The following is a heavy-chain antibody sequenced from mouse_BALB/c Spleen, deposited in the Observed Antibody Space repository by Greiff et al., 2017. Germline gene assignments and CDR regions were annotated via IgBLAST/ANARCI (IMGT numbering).Heavy chain of an antibody. CDR2: ISYSGST. CDR3: ARRTYYAMDY. J-gene: IGHJ4*01. CDR1: GYSITSDYA. V-gene: IGHV3-2*02. Sequence: EVKLMESGPGLVKPSQSLSLTCTVTGYSITSDYAWNWIRQFPGNKLEWMGYISYSGSTSYNPSLKSRISITRDTSKNQFFLQLNSVTTEDTATYYCARRTYYAMDYWGQGTSVTVSA.